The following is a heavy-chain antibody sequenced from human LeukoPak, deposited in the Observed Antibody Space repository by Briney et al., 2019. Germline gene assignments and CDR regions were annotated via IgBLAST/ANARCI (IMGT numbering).Heavy chain of an antibody. J-gene: IGHJ4*02. CDR3: AKEIYYDSSAFFGY. Sequence: PGGSLRLSCAASGFSFSSYGMHWVRQAPGKGLEWVAVIGYDGSNKYYADSVKGRFTISRDNSKNTLYLQMNSLRTEDTAVYFCAKEIYYDSSAFFGYWGQGTLVTVSS. CDR1: GFSFSSYG. D-gene: IGHD3-22*01. V-gene: IGHV3-30*18. CDR2: IGYDGSNK.